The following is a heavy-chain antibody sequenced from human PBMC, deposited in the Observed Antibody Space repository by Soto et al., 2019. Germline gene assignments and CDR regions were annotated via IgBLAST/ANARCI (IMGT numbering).Heavy chain of an antibody. CDR2: INHSGST. D-gene: IGHD2-15*01. Sequence: PSETLSLTCTVSVGSISSSSYYWSWIRQPPGKGLEWIGEINHSGSTNYNPSLKSRVTISVDTSKNQFSLKLSSVTAADTAVYYCARVIVVVYGIRFDPWGQGTLVTVSS. CDR1: VGSISSSSYY. V-gene: IGHV4-39*07. CDR3: ARVIVVVYGIRFDP. J-gene: IGHJ5*02.